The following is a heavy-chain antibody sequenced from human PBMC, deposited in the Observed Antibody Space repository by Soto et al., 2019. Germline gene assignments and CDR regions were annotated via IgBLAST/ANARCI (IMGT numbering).Heavy chain of an antibody. CDR2: IDWDDDK. CDR1: GFSLSTSGMR. Sequence: GPTLVNPPQTLTLTCTFSGFSLSTSGMRVSWIRQPPGKALQWLARIDWDDDKFYTTSLRTRLTISKDTSKNQVVLTMTNMDPVDTATYYCAKTGTDGSWFDPWGQGTLVTVSS. V-gene: IGHV2-70*04. J-gene: IGHJ5*02. D-gene: IGHD1-1*01. CDR3: AKTGTDGSWFDP.